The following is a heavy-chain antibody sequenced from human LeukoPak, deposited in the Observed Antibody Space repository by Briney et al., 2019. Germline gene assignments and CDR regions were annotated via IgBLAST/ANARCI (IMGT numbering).Heavy chain of an antibody. Sequence: ASVKVSCKASGGTFSSYAISWVRQAPGQGLEWMGGIIPIFGTANYAQKFQGRVTITTDESTSTAYMELSSLRSEDTAVYYCARDRPAVPAAFDYWGQGTLVTVSS. V-gene: IGHV1-69*05. CDR3: ARDRPAVPAAFDY. J-gene: IGHJ4*02. D-gene: IGHD2-2*01. CDR2: IIPIFGTA. CDR1: GGTFSSYA.